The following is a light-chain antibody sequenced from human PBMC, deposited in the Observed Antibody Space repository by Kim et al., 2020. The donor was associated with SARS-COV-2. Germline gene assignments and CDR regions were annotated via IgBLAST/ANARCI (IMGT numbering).Light chain of an antibody. V-gene: IGLV2-11*03. J-gene: IGLJ2*01. CDR3: CSYAGGYTQVA. CDR2: DVN. CDR1: SSDVGGYNY. Sequence: QSVTISCTGTSSDVGGYNYVSWYQQFPGNAPRLMIYDVNKRPSGVTDRFSASKSGNTASLTISGLQADDEADYYCCSYAGGYTQVAFGGGTQLTVL.